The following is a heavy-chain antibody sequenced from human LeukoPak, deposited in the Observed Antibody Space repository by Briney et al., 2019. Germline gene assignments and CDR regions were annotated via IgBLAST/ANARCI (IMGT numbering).Heavy chain of an antibody. CDR1: GYTFTSYG. CDR3: ARRGYDILTGYYTFDY. Sequence: ASVKVSCKASGYTFTSYGISWVRQAPGQGLEWMGWISAYNGNTNYAQKLQGRVTMTTDTSTSTAYMELRSLRSDDTAVYYCARRGYDILTGYYTFDYWGQGTLVTVSS. CDR2: ISAYNGNT. D-gene: IGHD3-9*01. V-gene: IGHV1-18*01. J-gene: IGHJ4*02.